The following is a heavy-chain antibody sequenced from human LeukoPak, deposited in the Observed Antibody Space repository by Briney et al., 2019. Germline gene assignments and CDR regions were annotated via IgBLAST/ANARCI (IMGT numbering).Heavy chain of an antibody. CDR1: GLTFSSYV. J-gene: IGHJ3*02. Sequence: HPGGSLRLSCSASGLTFSSYVMYWVRQAPGKGLEYVSTISSNGGSTYYADSEKGRFTISRDNSKNTLYLQMSSLRAEDTAVYYCVKDYYDSSGYYGDAFDIWGQGTMVTVSS. D-gene: IGHD3-22*01. CDR2: ISSNGGST. V-gene: IGHV3-64D*09. CDR3: VKDYYDSSGYYGDAFDI.